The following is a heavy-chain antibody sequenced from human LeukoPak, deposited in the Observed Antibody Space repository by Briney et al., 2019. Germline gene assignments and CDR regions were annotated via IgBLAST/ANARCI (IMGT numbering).Heavy chain of an antibody. D-gene: IGHD3-22*01. Sequence: ASVKVSCKASGYTFTSYGISWVRQAPGQGLEWMGWISAYNGNTNYAQKLQGRVTMTTDTSTSTAYMELRSLRSDDTAVYYCARAETYYYDSSGSYPPDYWGQGTLVTVSS. V-gene: IGHV1-18*01. CDR3: ARAETYYYDSSGSYPPDY. CDR2: ISAYNGNT. J-gene: IGHJ4*02. CDR1: GYTFTSYG.